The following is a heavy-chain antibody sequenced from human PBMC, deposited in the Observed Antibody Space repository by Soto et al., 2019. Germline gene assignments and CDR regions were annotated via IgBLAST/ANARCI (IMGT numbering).Heavy chain of an antibody. J-gene: IGHJ4*02. D-gene: IGHD2-21*02. CDR1: AFTFSSYA. V-gene: IGHV3-23*01. CDR2: VSGSGDST. CDR3: AKGRASDCPGYKQAY. Sequence: EVQLLESGGGLAQPGGSLRLSCAASAFTFSSYAMSWVRQAPGKGLEWVSAVSGSGDSTYYADSVKGRFTISRDNSKNTLYLQMNSLSAEDTTVYYCAKGRASDCPGYKQAYWGQGTLVTVSS.